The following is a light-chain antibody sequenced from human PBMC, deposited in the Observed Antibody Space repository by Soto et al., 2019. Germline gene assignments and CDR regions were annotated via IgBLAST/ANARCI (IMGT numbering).Light chain of an antibody. Sequence: EIVLTHSPGTLSLSPGERATLSCRASQSVSSSYLAWYQQKPGQAPRLLIYGASSRATGIPDRFSGSGSGTSFTLTISRLEPEDFAVYYCQQYGSSPGVTLGPWAKVDI. CDR3: QQYGSSPGVT. J-gene: IGKJ3*01. CDR1: QSVSSSY. CDR2: GAS. V-gene: IGKV3-20*01.